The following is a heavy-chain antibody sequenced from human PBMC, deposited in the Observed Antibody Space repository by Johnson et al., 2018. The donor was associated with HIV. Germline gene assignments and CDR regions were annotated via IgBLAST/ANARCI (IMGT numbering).Heavy chain of an antibody. V-gene: IGHV3-33*08. Sequence: QVQLVESGGGVVQPGRSLRLSCAASGFTFSSYGMHWVRQAPGKGLEWVAFIRYDGSNKYYADSVKGRFTISRDNSKNTLYLQMNSLRAEDTAVYYCVSSAQWSGWPPGAFDIWGQGTMVTVSS. CDR2: IRYDGSNK. CDR3: VSSAQWSGWPPGAFDI. J-gene: IGHJ3*02. D-gene: IGHD6-19*01. CDR1: GFTFSSYG.